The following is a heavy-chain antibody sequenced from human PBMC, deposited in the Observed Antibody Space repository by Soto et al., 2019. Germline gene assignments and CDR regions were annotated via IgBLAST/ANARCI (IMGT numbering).Heavy chain of an antibody. Sequence: QVQLLESGGGVVQPGRCLRLSCAASGCTFSSYGMHWVRQAPGKGLEWVAVISYDGSNKYYADSVKGRFTISRDNSKNTLYLQMNSLRAEDTAVYYCANDLVVVAATPGGSWGLGTLVTVSS. V-gene: IGHV3-30*18. D-gene: IGHD2-15*01. CDR2: ISYDGSNK. CDR1: GCTFSSYG. CDR3: ANDLVVVAATPGGS. J-gene: IGHJ5*02.